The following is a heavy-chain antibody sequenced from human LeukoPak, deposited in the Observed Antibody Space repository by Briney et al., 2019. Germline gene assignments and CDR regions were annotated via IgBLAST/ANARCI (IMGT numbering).Heavy chain of an antibody. CDR3: VRRDFWSGYYNSYYYYMDV. CDR2: IKHSGST. J-gene: IGHJ6*03. Sequence: SETLSLTCAVYGGSFSGYYWSWIRQPPGKGLEWIGEIKHSGSTNYHPSLKSRVTISVDTSKNQFSLNLSSVIAADTAVYYCVRRDFWSGYYNSYYYYMDVWGKGTTVTVSS. D-gene: IGHD3-3*01. CDR1: GGSFSGYY. V-gene: IGHV4-34*01.